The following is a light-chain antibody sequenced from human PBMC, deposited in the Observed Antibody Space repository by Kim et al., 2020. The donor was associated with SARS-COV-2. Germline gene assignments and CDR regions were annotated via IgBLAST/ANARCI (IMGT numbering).Light chain of an antibody. V-gene: IGKV1-5*01. CDR2: TAS. CDR3: QLNITFCN. CDR1: PCISTY. J-gene: IGKJ1*01. Sequence: GDRVTTTFRASPCISTYSVWYQQKPGKAPNLLIYTASSLDSGVPSRFSGLGTGAAFTFTISILPPVGFASSYSQLNITFCNLGHGTKV.